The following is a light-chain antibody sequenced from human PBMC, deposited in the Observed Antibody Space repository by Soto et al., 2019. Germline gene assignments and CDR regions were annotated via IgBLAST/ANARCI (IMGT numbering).Light chain of an antibody. CDR3: QQYNSYPHT. Sequence: DIQMTQSPSTLSASVGDRVTITCRASQSISNCLAWYQQKPGKAPKLLIYDASSLESGVPLRFSGSGSGTEFTLIISSLQPIDFATYYCQQYNSYPHTFGQGTKLEI. V-gene: IGKV1-5*01. J-gene: IGKJ2*01. CDR2: DAS. CDR1: QSISNC.